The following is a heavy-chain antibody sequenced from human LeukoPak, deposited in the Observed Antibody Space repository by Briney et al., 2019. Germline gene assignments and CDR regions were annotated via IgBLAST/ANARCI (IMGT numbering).Heavy chain of an antibody. CDR1: GFTFSSYS. Sequence: GGSLRLSCAASGFTFSSYSMTWVRQAPGKGLEWVSSISSSSSYIYYADSVKGRFTISRDNAKNSLYLQMNSLRAEDTAVYYCARHGPRYSSSWYLVYWGQGTLVTVSS. CDR2: ISSSSSYI. V-gene: IGHV3-21*01. D-gene: IGHD6-13*01. CDR3: ARHGPRYSSSWYLVY. J-gene: IGHJ4*02.